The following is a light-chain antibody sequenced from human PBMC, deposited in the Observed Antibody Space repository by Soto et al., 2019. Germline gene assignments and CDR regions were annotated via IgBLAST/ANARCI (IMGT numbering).Light chain of an antibody. CDR1: QDTRSY. V-gene: IGKV1-9*01. CDR3: QQHNSYPLT. Sequence: DIQLTQSPSFLSASVGDRVTITCRASQDTRSYLAWYQQKPGKAPKLLIYVASTLQSGVPSRFSGSGSGTEFTLTISSLQPEAFATYYCQQHNSYPLTFGPGTKVEIK. CDR2: VAS. J-gene: IGKJ3*01.